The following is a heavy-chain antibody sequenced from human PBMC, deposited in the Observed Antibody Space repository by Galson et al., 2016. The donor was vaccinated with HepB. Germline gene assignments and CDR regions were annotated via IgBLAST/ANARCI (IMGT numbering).Heavy chain of an antibody. CDR2: IYPSGTT. V-gene: IGHV4-61*02. CDR3: ARDFTY. J-gene: IGHJ4*02. Sequence: IRQSAGKRLEWIGRIYPSGTTNYNPSLKSRVTISLDTSNNQFSLKLDSVTAADTAVYYCARDFTYWGQGTLVIVSS.